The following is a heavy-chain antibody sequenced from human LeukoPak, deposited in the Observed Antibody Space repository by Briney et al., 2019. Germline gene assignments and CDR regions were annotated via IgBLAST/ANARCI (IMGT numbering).Heavy chain of an antibody. CDR1: GFTFSSYG. CDR2: ISSSSSYI. Sequence: PGGSLRLSCAASGFTFSSYGMNWVRQAPGKGLEWVSSISSSSSYIYYADSVKGRFTISRDNAKNSLYLQMNSLRAEDTAVYYCVSRLRIAAAGSGNNYWGQGTLVTDCS. V-gene: IGHV3-21*01. CDR3: VSRLRIAAAGSGNNY. D-gene: IGHD6-13*01. J-gene: IGHJ4*02.